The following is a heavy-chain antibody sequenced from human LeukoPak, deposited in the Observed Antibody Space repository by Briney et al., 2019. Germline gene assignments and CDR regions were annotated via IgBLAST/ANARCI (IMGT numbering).Heavy chain of an antibody. CDR1: GGSISIYY. V-gene: IGHV4-59*01. D-gene: IGHD5-24*01. J-gene: IGHJ4*02. CDR2: IYYSGST. Sequence: SETLSLTCTVSGGSISIYYWSWIRQPPGKGLEWIGYIYYSGSTNYNPSLKSRVTISVDTSKNQFSLKLSSVTAADTAVYYCARARLQSYPHFDYWGQGTLVTVSS. CDR3: ARARLQSYPHFDY.